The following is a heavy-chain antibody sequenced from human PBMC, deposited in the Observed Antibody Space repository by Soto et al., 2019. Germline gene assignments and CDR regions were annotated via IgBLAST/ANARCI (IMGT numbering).Heavy chain of an antibody. Sequence: LRLSCAASGFTFSSYGMHWVRQAPGKGLEWVAVIWYDGSNKYYADSVKGRFTISRDNSKNTLYLQMNSLRAEDTAVYYCARGGYCSSTSCYSFDYWGQGTLVTVSS. D-gene: IGHD2-2*03. J-gene: IGHJ4*02. CDR1: GFTFSSYG. CDR2: IWYDGSNK. CDR3: ARGGYCSSTSCYSFDY. V-gene: IGHV3-33*01.